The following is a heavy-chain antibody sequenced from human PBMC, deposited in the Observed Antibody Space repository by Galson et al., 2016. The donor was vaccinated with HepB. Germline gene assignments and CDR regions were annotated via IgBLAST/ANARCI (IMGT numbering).Heavy chain of an antibody. D-gene: IGHD2-21*01. V-gene: IGHV4-39*07. J-gene: IGHJ3*02. CDR2: IYDSGNT. Sequence: ETLSLTCSVSGGSISSSRFYWGWLRQPPGKGLEWIANIYDSGNTYNHPSLKGRVIISVDTSKSELSLRLSSVTAADTAVYYCARGRDSTADAFDIWSQGTMVTVSS. CDR1: GGSISSSRFY. CDR3: ARGRDSTADAFDI.